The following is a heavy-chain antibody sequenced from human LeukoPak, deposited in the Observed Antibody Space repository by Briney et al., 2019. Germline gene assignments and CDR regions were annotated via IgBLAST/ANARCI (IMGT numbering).Heavy chain of an antibody. CDR1: GGSITSGNW. D-gene: IGHD3-9*01. J-gene: IGHJ4*02. V-gene: IGHV4-4*02. CDR3: ARDSGVLRYFDWLSSRDY. CDR2: VFHSGST. Sequence: PSGTLSLTCVVSGGSITSGNWWSWVRQPPGKGLEWIGEVFHSGSTTYNPSLKSRVTISVDTSKNQFSLKLSSVTAADTAVYYCARDSGVLRYFDWLSSRDYWGQGTLVTVSS.